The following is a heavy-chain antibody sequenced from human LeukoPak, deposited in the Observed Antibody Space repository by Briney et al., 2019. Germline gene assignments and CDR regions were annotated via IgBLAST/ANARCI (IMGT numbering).Heavy chain of an antibody. J-gene: IGHJ4*02. Sequence: GGSLRLSCAASGFTFSSYWMHWVRQAPGKGLVWVSRISSDGSSTSYADSVKGRFTISRDNAKNTLYLQMNSLRAEDRAVYYCARDWHSSGYGLGYWGQGTLVTVSS. CDR2: ISSDGSST. V-gene: IGHV3-74*01. D-gene: IGHD3-22*01. CDR3: ARDWHSSGYGLGY. CDR1: GFTFSSYW.